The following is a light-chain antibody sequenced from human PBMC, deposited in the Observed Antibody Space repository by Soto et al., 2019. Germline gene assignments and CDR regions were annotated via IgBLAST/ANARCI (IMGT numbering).Light chain of an antibody. CDR3: QSYDSSLSVRV. V-gene: IGLV2-11*01. CDR2: DVT. J-gene: IGLJ1*01. Sequence: QSVLTQPRSVSGSPGQSVTISCTGTSSDVGAYKYVSWYQHYPGEAPKVMIYDVTQRPSGVPDRFSGTKSGTSASLAITGLQAEDEADYYCQSYDSSLSVRVFGTGTKVTVL. CDR1: SSDVGAYKY.